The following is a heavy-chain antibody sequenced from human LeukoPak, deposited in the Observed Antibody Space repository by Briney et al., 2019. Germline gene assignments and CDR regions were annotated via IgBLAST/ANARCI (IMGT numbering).Heavy chain of an antibody. CDR1: GYTFTGYY. V-gene: IGHV1-2*02. Sequence: GASVKVSCKASGYTFTGYYMHWVRQAPGQGLEWMGWINPNSGGTNYAQKFQGRVTMTRDTSISTAYMDLSRLRSDDTAVYYCARVESPLYSGYDGNWFDPWGQGTLVTVSS. D-gene: IGHD5-12*01. J-gene: IGHJ5*02. CDR2: INPNSGGT. CDR3: ARVESPLYSGYDGNWFDP.